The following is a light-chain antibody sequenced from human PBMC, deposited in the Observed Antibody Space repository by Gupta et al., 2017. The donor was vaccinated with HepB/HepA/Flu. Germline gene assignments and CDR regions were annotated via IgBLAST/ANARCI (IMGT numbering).Light chain of an antibody. J-gene: IGKJ2*03. Sequence: DNVLTQSPGTLSLSPGERATLSCRASQSVTSNYFAWYQQKLGQAPRLLILGASSRATGIPDRFNGSGSGTDFTLTISRLVPEDSAVYCCQQDNTSPISFGQGTKLEIK. CDR3: QQDNTSPIS. CDR1: QSVTSNY. CDR2: GAS. V-gene: IGKV3-20*01.